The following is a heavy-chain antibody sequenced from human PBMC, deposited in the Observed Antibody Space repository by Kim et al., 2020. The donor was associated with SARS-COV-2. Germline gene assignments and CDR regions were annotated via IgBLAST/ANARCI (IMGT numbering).Heavy chain of an antibody. CDR2: INHSGST. Sequence: SETLSLTCAVYGGSFSGYYWSWIRQPPGKGLEWIGEINHSGSTNYNPSLKSRVTISVDTSKNQFSLKLSSVTAADTAVYYCARRRGGSTGDFDYWGQGTLVTVSS. V-gene: IGHV4-34*01. CDR3: ARRRGGSTGDFDY. J-gene: IGHJ4*02. CDR1: GGSFSGYY. D-gene: IGHD3-16*01.